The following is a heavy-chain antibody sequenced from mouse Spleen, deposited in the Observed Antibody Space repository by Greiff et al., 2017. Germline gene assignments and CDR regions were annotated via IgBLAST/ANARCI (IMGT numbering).Heavy chain of an antibody. Sequence: QVQLQQSGAELVRPGTSVKVSCKASGYAFTNYLIEWVKQRPGQGLEWIGVINPGSGGTNYNEKFKGKATLTADKSSSTAYMQLSSLTSEDSAVYVCARRYYGSSYGNYWGQGTTLTVSS. D-gene: IGHD1-1*01. CDR1: GYAFTNYL. J-gene: IGHJ2*01. CDR2: INPGSGGT. CDR3: ARRYYGSSYGNY. V-gene: IGHV1-54*01.